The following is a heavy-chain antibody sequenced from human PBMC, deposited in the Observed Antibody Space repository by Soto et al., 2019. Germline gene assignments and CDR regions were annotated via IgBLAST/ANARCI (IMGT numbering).Heavy chain of an antibody. CDR3: ARLPRITIFGVSYYYGMDV. V-gene: IGHV5-10-1*01. J-gene: IGHJ6*02. CDR1: GYSFTSYW. CDR2: IDPSDSYT. D-gene: IGHD3-3*01. Sequence: PGESLKISCKGSGYSFTSYWISWVRQMPGKGLEWMGRIDPSDSYTNYSPSFQGHVTISADKSISTAYLQWSSLKASDTAMYYCARLPRITIFGVSYYYGMDVWGQGTTVTVSS.